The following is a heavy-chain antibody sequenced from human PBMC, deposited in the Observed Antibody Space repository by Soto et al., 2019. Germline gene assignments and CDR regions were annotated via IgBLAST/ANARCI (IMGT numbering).Heavy chain of an antibody. V-gene: IGHV3-23*01. Sequence: EAQLLESGGKWVQPGGSVRLSRAASGFISNTHAVSWVRQAPGKGVEWVSAIRDTGGSTYYAHSLKGRFPITSDNTRNTLYPQRNIKVSQDTAVYFCAKDRGGRMWTTGYYGAFNTWGPGTMVTVSS. D-gene: IGHD1-26*01. CDR2: IRDTGGST. CDR1: GFISNTHA. J-gene: IGHJ3*02. CDR3: AKDRGGRMWTTGYYGAFNT.